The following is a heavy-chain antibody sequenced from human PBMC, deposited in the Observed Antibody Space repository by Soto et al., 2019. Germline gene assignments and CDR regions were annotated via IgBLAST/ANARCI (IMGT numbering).Heavy chain of an antibody. J-gene: IGHJ4*02. V-gene: IGHV3-30*18. D-gene: IGHD3-10*01. CDR3: AKGAVWFGELLSLALDY. CDR1: GFTFSSYG. Sequence: QVQLVESGGGVVQPGRSLRLSCAASGFTFSSYGMQWVRQAPGKGLEWVAVISYDGSNKYYADSVKGRFTISRDNSKNTLYLQMNSLRAEDTAVYYCAKGAVWFGELLSLALDYWGQGTLVTVSS. CDR2: ISYDGSNK.